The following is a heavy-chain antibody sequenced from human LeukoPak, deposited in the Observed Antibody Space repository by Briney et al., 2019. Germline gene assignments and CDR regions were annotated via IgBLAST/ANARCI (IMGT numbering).Heavy chain of an antibody. D-gene: IGHD2-21*02. CDR3: ARGRGPSWRLLYYYYYMDV. CDR1: GGSFSGYY. Sequence: SETLSLTCAVYGGSFSGYYWSWIRQPPGKGLEWIGEINHSGSTNYNLSLKSRVTISVDTSKNQFSLKLSSVTAADTAVYYCARGRGPSWRLLYYYYYMDVWGKGTTVTVSS. CDR2: INHSGST. J-gene: IGHJ6*03. V-gene: IGHV4-34*01.